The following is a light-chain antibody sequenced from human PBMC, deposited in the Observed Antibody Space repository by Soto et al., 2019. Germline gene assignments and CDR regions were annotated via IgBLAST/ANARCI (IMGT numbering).Light chain of an antibody. Sequence: SYELTQPPSVSVSPGQTASITCSGDKLGDKYVCWYHQKPGQSPVLVIYQDSKRPSGIPERFSGSNSGNTATLTISGTQPMDEADYYCQAWDRSTGVFGTGSKVTVL. V-gene: IGLV3-1*01. J-gene: IGLJ1*01. CDR1: KLGDKY. CDR3: QAWDRSTGV. CDR2: QDS.